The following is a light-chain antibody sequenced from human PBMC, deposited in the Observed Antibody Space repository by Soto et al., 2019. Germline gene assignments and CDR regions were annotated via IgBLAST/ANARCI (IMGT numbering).Light chain of an antibody. CDR3: QQCYRTPIT. CDR2: AAS. J-gene: IGKJ5*01. CDR1: QSISTY. V-gene: IGKV1-39*01. Sequence: DIQLTQSPSPMSASVGDRVAITCLASQSISTYLNWYQQKPWKAPKVLIYAASNLQSGVPPRFSGSGSGTDFPPTISSLHPEDVETYFCQQCYRTPITFGQGTRL.